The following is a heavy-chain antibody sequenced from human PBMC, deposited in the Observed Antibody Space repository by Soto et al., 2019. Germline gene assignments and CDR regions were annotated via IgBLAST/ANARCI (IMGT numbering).Heavy chain of an antibody. CDR3: ARDREYCSGDKCYETGSAY. J-gene: IGHJ4*02. D-gene: IGHD2-15*01. Sequence: PGGSLRLSCAASGFTFSSYSMNWVRQAPGKGLEWVSYISSSSNTKNYADSVKGRFTISRDNAKNSLFLQMNSLRAEDTAVYYCARDREYCSGDKCYETGSAYWGQGTLVTVSS. V-gene: IGHV3-48*01. CDR1: GFTFSSYS. CDR2: ISSSSNTK.